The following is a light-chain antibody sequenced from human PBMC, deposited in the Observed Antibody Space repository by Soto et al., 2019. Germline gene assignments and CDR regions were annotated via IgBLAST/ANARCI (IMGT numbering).Light chain of an antibody. Sequence: EIVLTQSPATLSLSPGERATLSCRASQSVSRYLAWYQQKPGQAPRLLIYGASSRATGIPDRFSGSGSGTDFTLTINRLEPEDFAVYYCQQYGSSPKTFGQGTKVDIK. V-gene: IGKV3-20*01. J-gene: IGKJ1*01. CDR3: QQYGSSPKT. CDR2: GAS. CDR1: QSVSRY.